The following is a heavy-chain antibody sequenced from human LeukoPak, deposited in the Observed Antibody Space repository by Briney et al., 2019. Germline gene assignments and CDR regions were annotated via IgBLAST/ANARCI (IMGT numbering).Heavy chain of an antibody. V-gene: IGHV1-69*13. Sequence: SVKVSCKASGGTFSGYAISWVRQAPGQGLEWMGGIIPIFGTTNYAQRFQGRVTITADESTSTAYMELSSLRSEDTAVYYCAKEHNTMIVVDGLYYFDYWGQGTLVTVSS. CDR2: IIPIFGTT. CDR1: GGTFSGYA. CDR3: AKEHNTMIVVDGLYYFDY. D-gene: IGHD3-22*01. J-gene: IGHJ4*02.